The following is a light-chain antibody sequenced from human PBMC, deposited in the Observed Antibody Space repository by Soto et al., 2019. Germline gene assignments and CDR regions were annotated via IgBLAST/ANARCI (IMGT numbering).Light chain of an antibody. CDR3: QKYDSGPSSWT. CDR2: GAS. V-gene: IGKV3-20*01. Sequence: ETVLTQSPGTLSLSPGERVTLSCRASQSVRYLAWYQQKPGQAPRLLIYGASSRATGIPDRFSGSGSGTDFARTISSLEPEDFAVYYCQKYDSGPSSWTFSQGTTVEVK. CDR1: QSVRY. J-gene: IGKJ1*01.